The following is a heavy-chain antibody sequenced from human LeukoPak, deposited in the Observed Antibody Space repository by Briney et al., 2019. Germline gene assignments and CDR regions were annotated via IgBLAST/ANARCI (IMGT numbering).Heavy chain of an antibody. CDR3: ARDRLYSSSWYGYFQH. CDR1: GYTFTSYD. D-gene: IGHD6-13*01. Sequence: GASVKVSCKASGYTFTSYDINWVRQATGQGLEWMGWMNPNSGNTGYAQKLQGRVTMTTDTSTSTAYMELRSLRSDDTAVYYCARDRLYSSSWYGYFQHWGQGTLVTVSS. V-gene: IGHV1-8*01. J-gene: IGHJ1*01. CDR2: MNPNSGNT.